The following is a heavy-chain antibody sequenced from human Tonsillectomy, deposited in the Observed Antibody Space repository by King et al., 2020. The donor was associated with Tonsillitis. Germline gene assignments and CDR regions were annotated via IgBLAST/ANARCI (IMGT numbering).Heavy chain of an antibody. CDR2: IYPGDSDT. V-gene: IGHV5-51*01. CDR3: ASQNAEGSHQPTYSYYYGLDV. J-gene: IGHJ6*02. Sequence: VQLVESGAEVKKPGESLKISCKGSGYNFTTYWIAWVRQMPGKGLEWMGIIYPGDSDTRYSPSFQGQVTISADKPISTAYLQWSSLKASDTAMYYCASQNAEGSHQPTYSYYYGLDVWGQGKTVTVSS. CDR1: GYNFTTYW. D-gene: IGHD1-14*01.